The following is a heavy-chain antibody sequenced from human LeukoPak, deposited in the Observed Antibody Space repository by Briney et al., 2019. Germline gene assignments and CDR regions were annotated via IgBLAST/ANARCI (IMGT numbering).Heavy chain of an antibody. CDR1: GYTFTSYG. V-gene: IGHV1-18*01. Sequence: ASVKVSCKASGYTFTSYGISWVRQAPGQGLEWMGWISAYNGNTNYAQKLQGRVTMTTDTSTNAAYMELRSLRSDDTAVYYCAQVTPGPSYYFDYWGQGTLVTVSS. CDR3: AQVTPGPSYYFDY. J-gene: IGHJ4*02. D-gene: IGHD4-11*01. CDR2: ISAYNGNT.